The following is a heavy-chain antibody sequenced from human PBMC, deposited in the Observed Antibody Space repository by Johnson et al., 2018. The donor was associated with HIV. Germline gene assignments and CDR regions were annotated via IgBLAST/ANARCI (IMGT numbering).Heavy chain of an antibody. V-gene: IGHV3-23*04. Sequence: VQLVESGGGLVQPGGSQRLSCIASGFTFSSYAMSWVRQAPGKGLEWVSAISGSGSSTYYADSVKGRFTISRDNSKNTLYLQMNSLRAEDTALYYCAKEAKQHDAFDIWGQGTMVTVSS. D-gene: IGHD6-13*01. CDR2: ISGSGSST. CDR1: GFTFSSYA. J-gene: IGHJ3*02. CDR3: AKEAKQHDAFDI.